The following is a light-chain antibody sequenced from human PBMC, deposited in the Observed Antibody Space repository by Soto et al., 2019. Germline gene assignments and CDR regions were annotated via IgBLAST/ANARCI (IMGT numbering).Light chain of an antibody. V-gene: IGKV3D-15*01. Sequence: EIVMTQSPATLSVSPGEIATLSCRASQSVSSNLAWYQQKPGQAPRLLIYGASSRATGTPDRFSGSGSGTEFTLTISSLQPDDFATYYCQHYNSYSEAFGQGTKVDIK. CDR2: GAS. CDR1: QSVSSN. CDR3: QHYNSYSEA. J-gene: IGKJ1*01.